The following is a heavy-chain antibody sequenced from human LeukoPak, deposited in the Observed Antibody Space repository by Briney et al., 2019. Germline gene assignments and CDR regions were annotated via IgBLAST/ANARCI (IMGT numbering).Heavy chain of an antibody. Sequence: GGSLRLSCAASGFTFSDYNMRWIRQAPGKGLEWVSSISRSGSTKYYADSVRGRFTISRDNAKNSLYLQMNSLRAEDTAMYYCARADLSGSYFHPHFLDYWGQGTLVTVSS. D-gene: IGHD1-26*01. CDR1: GFTFSDYN. J-gene: IGHJ4*02. V-gene: IGHV3-11*04. CDR3: ARADLSGSYFHPHFLDY. CDR2: ISRSGSTK.